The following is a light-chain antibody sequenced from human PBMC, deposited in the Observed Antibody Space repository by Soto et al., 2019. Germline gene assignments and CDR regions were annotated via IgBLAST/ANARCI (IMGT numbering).Light chain of an antibody. CDR1: QSLLHSNGYNY. V-gene: IGKV2-28*01. J-gene: IGKJ1*01. CDR2: LCS. Sequence: DIVMTQSPLSLPVTPGEPASISCRSSQSLLHSNGYNYLDWYLQNPGQSPQLLIYLCSNRASGVPDRFSGSGSGTDFTLKISRVEAEDVGVYYCMQALQTPSTFGQGAKVEI. CDR3: MQALQTPST.